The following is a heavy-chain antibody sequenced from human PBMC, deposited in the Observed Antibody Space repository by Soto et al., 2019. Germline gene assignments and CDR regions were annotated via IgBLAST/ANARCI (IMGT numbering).Heavy chain of an antibody. D-gene: IGHD3-22*01. Sequence: QVQLQESGPGLVKASQTLSLTCTVSGASVNSGDYYWSWVRQPPGRGLEWIGYIHYSETIYYNPSLKSRVQILVGTFKNQFSLEVSSVTAADTAVYYCARAHRYSDYPDIWGQGTTVTVSS. CDR3: ARAHRYSDYPDI. V-gene: IGHV4-30-4*01. CDR2: IHYSETI. J-gene: IGHJ3*02. CDR1: GASVNSGDYY.